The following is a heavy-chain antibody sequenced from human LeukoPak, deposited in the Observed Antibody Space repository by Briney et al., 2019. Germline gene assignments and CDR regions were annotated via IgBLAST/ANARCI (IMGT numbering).Heavy chain of an antibody. D-gene: IGHD2-2*01. CDR1: GFTFTNAR. Sequence: GGSLRLPCAACGFTFTNARMIWARQPPGKGLEWVGRIFSKTDGGATDYAAPVKGRFIISRDDSKNTLYLQMNSLQTEDTAVYYCTDCDAARFDYRGHGFMVSVSS. CDR2: IFSKTDGGAT. J-gene: IGHJ4*01. V-gene: IGHV3-15*01. CDR3: TDCDAARFDY.